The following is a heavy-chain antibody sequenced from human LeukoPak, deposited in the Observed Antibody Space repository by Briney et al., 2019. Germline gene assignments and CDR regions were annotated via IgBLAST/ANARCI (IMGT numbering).Heavy chain of an antibody. V-gene: IGHV3-23*01. J-gene: IGHJ4*02. Sequence: GSLRLSCAASGFTFRSYAMSWVRQAPARGLEWVSSLRGDGETFYADSVKGRFTLSRDESRNTVYLQMNNLRVEDTAVYFCAKASWVSSADAVLWGQGTLVTVSS. D-gene: IGHD3-3*01. CDR3: AKASWVSSADAVL. CDR2: LRGDGET. CDR1: GFTFRSYA.